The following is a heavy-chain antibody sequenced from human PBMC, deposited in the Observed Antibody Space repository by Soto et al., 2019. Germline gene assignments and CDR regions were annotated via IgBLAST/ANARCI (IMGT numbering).Heavy chain of an antibody. D-gene: IGHD3-22*01. J-gene: IGHJ3*02. CDR2: INPNSGGT. Sequence: GASVKVSCKAFGYTFTGYYMHWVRQAPGQGLEWMGWINPNSGGTNYGQKYKGWVTMTRDTSVSTAYMELSRLRSDDTAVYYCARGVYYDSSGYHFPGAFDIWGQGERVTVSS. V-gene: IGHV1-2*04. CDR3: ARGVYYDSSGYHFPGAFDI. CDR1: GYTFTGYY.